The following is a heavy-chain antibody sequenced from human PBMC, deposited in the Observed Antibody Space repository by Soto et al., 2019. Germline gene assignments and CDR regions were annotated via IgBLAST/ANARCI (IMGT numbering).Heavy chain of an antibody. CDR2: MNPNSGNT. D-gene: IGHD6-19*01. CDR1: GYTFTSYD. CDR3: ASPYSSGSMEAFDI. J-gene: IGHJ3*02. V-gene: IGHV1-8*01. Sequence: QVQLVQSGAEVKKPGASVKVSCKASGYTFTSYDINWVRQATGQGLEWMGWMNPNSGNTGYAQKFQGRVTMTSNTYISTADMELSSLRSEDTAVYYCASPYSSGSMEAFDIWGQGTMVTVSA.